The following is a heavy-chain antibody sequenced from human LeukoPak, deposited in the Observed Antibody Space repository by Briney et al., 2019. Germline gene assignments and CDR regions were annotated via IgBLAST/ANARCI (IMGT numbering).Heavy chain of an antibody. CDR1: GFTFGDYA. J-gene: IGHJ4*02. CDR2: IRSKAYGGTT. D-gene: IGHD6-13*01. V-gene: IGHV3-49*03. CDR3: TRVIAAAATGEVDY. Sequence: GGSLRLSCTASGFTFGDYAMSWFRQAPGKGLEWVGFIRSKAYGGTTEYAASVKGRFTISRDDSKSIAYLQMNSLKTEDTAVYYCTRVIAAAATGEVDYWGQGTLVTVS.